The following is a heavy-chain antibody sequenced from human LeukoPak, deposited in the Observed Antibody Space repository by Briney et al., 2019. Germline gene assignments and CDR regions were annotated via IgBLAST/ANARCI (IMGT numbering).Heavy chain of an antibody. CDR1: GGTFSSYP. J-gene: IGHJ3*02. Sequence: SSVKVSCKASGGTFSSYPISGVRQAAGQGLEWMGGIIPMFDTADLAQKVQGRVTITADTSTSTAYMQLSSLRSEDTAVYYCARARSGPYGSGSLDAFDIWGQGTMVTVSS. CDR2: IIPMFDTA. CDR3: ARARSGPYGSGSLDAFDI. V-gene: IGHV1-69*06. D-gene: IGHD3-10*01.